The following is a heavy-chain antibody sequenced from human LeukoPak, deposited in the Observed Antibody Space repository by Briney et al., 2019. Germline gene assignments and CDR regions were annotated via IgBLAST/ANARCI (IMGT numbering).Heavy chain of an antibody. Sequence: ASVKVSCKASGYTFTSYGISWVRQAPGQGLEWMGWISVYNGNTNYAQKLQGRVTMTTDPSTSTAYMELRSLRSDDTAVYYCARIRVAAAGRNCFDPWGQGTLVTVSS. CDR1: GYTFTSYG. V-gene: IGHV1-18*01. CDR2: ISVYNGNT. J-gene: IGHJ5*02. CDR3: ARIRVAAAGRNCFDP. D-gene: IGHD6-13*01.